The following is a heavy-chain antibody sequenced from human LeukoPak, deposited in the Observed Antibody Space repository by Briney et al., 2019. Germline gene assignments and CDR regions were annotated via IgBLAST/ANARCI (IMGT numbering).Heavy chain of an antibody. J-gene: IGHJ4*02. CDR3: ARNLRLGELSLDY. V-gene: IGHV3-30*03. CDR1: GFIFSSYG. Sequence: GRSLRLSCAASGFIFSSYGMHWVRQAPGKGLEWVAVISYDGSNKYYADSVKGRFTISRDNSKNTLYVQMNSLGAEDTAVYYCARNLRLGELSLDYWGQGTLVTVSS. CDR2: ISYDGSNK. D-gene: IGHD3-16*02.